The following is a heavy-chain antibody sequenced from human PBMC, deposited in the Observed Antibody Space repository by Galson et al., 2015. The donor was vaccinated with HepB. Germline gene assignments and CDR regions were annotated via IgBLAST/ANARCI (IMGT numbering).Heavy chain of an antibody. CDR3: ATYYDSSGYYSWVDY. D-gene: IGHD3-22*01. CDR2: ISYDGSNK. J-gene: IGHJ4*02. CDR1: GFTFSSYG. V-gene: IGHV3-30*03. Sequence: SLRLSCAASGFTFSSYGMHWVRQAPGKGLEWVAVISYDGSNKYYADSVKGRFTISRDNSKNTLYLQMNSLRAEDTAVYYCATYYDSSGYYSWVDYWGQGTLVTVSS.